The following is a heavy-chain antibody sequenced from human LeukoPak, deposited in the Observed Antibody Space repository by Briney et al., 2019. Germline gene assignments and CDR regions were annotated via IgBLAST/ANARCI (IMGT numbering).Heavy chain of an antibody. CDR2: INPSGGST. CDR3: ARDIVNSGYYYYGMDV. Sequence: ASVKVSCKASGYTFTSYYMHWVRQAPGQGLEWMGIINPSGGSTSYAQKFQGRVTMTRDTSTSTVYMGLSSLRSEDTAVYYCARDIVNSGYYYYGMDVWGQGTTVTVSS. V-gene: IGHV1-46*01. J-gene: IGHJ6*02. CDR1: GYTFTSYY. D-gene: IGHD3-16*02.